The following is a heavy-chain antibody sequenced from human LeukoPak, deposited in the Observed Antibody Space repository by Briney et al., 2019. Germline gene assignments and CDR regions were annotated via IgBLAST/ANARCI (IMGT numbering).Heavy chain of an antibody. D-gene: IGHD3-16*01. CDR2: IRGSGGST. V-gene: IGHV3-23*01. Sequence: PGGSLRLSCAASGVTFTSYGMSWVRQAPGKGLEWVSVIRGSGGSTYYADSVKGRFTISRDNSKNTLHLQMNSLRADDTAVYYCAKVGVGWGYFDYWGQGTLVTVSS. CDR1: GVTFTSYG. J-gene: IGHJ4*02. CDR3: AKVGVGWGYFDY.